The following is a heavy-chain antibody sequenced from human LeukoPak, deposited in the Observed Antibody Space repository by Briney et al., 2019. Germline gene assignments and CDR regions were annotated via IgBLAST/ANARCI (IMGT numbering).Heavy chain of an antibody. V-gene: IGHV4-39*02. J-gene: IGHJ4*02. Sequence: SETLSLTCTVSGGSISSSGYYWGWIRQPPGKGLEWIGNIYYSGSTYYNPSLKSRVTISVDTSKNHFSLKLNSVTAADTALYYCARLGYCSSASCGPLDYWGQGTLVTVSS. CDR2: IYYSGST. CDR1: GGSISSSGYY. D-gene: IGHD2-2*01. CDR3: ARLGYCSSASCGPLDY.